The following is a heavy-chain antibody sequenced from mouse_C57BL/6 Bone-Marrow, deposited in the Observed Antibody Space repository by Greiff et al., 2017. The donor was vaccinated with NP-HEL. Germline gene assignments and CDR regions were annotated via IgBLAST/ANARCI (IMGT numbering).Heavy chain of an antibody. Sequence: EVQLKESGPGLVKPSQSLSLSCSVSGYSFTSGYFWNWIRQLPGNKLEWMGYISYDGSNNYNPSLKNLITVTRDTAKNQFLLKLNSGTTEDTATYYCARGLLWVRPHYYAMDYWGQGTSVTVSS. CDR3: ARGLLWVRPHYYAMDY. CDR1: GYSFTSGYF. V-gene: IGHV3-6*01. J-gene: IGHJ4*01. CDR2: ISYDGSN. D-gene: IGHD2-14*01.